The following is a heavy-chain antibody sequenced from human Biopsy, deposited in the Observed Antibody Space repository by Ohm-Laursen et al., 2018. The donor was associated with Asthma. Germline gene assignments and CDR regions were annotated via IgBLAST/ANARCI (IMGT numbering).Heavy chain of an antibody. J-gene: IGHJ4*02. V-gene: IGHV1-24*01. CDR2: HNHEEGGT. Sequence: SSVKVSCEISGYSLTDLSMHWVRQAPGQGLEWMGGHNHEEGGTVNARRFQGRVTMTEDTSTDTAYMELSSLSSDDTAVYYCASDFPKDYVRYNFQFWGQGTLVTVSS. CDR1: GYSLTDLS. D-gene: IGHD4-17*01. CDR3: ASDFPKDYVRYNFQF.